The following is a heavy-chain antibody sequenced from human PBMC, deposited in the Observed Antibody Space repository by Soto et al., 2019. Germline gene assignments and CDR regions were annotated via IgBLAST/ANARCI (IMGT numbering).Heavy chain of an antibody. CDR2: IIPILGIA. Sequence: SVKVSCKASGGTFSSYTISWVRQAPGQGLEWMGRIIPILGIANYAQKFQGRVTITADKSTSTAYMELSSLRSEDTAVYYCARDRCSGGSCYSGFDNWFDPWGQGTLVTVSS. D-gene: IGHD2-15*01. V-gene: IGHV1-69*04. CDR1: GGTFSSYT. J-gene: IGHJ5*02. CDR3: ARDRCSGGSCYSGFDNWFDP.